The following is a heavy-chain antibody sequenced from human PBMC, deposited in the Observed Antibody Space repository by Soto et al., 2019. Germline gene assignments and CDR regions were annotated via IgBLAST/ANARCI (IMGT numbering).Heavy chain of an antibody. J-gene: IGHJ4*02. CDR3: AREVKGVTSFDY. CDR2: LYGGVDGT. V-gene: IGHV1-3*01. D-gene: IGHD3-10*01. CDR1: GFTALSYA. Sequence: QVQLIQSGPEMMQPGASVRVSCKASGFTALSYAFPWVRQAPGQGPEWLGWLYGGVDGTIYSQRFQGRVTITRDTSANTVYLEVNSLTSDDTAVYYCAREVKGVTSFDYWGQGTLVTVSS.